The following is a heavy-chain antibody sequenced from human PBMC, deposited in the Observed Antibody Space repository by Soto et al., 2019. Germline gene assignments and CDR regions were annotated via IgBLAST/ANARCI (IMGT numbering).Heavy chain of an antibody. V-gene: IGHV3-33*03. J-gene: IGHJ3*01. D-gene: IGHD1-26*01. CDR3: ARAQYTGSYFDACDV. CDR2: IWYDGSNK. Sequence: SRKISCAASGFSFSSYGMHWVRQAPGKGLDWVAVIWYDGSNKYYAESVKGRFTISRDNSKNTLYVQMNSLTVEDMAVYYCARAQYTGSYFDACDVWGQGTMVTVSS. CDR1: GFSFSSYG.